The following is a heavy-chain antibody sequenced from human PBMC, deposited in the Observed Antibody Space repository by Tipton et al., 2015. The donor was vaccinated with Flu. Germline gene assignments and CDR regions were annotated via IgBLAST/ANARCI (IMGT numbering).Heavy chain of an antibody. CDR3: ARRDYSSYVSDPKNWFDP. D-gene: IGHD4-11*01. CDR1: GGSISSGSYY. J-gene: IGHJ5*02. V-gene: IGHV4-61*02. Sequence: TLSLTCTVSGGSISSGSYYWSWIRQPAGKGLEWIGRIYTSGSTNYNPSLKSRVTISVDTSKNQFSLRLTSMTAADTALYYCARRDYSSYVSDPKNWFDPWGQGTLVTVSS. CDR2: IYTSGST.